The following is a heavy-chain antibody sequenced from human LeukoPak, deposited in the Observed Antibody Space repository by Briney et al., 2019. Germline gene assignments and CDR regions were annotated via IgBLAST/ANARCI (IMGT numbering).Heavy chain of an antibody. CDR1: GGSFSGYY. J-gene: IGHJ4*02. CDR2: INHSGST. D-gene: IGHD2-2*01. Sequence: SETLSLTCAVYGGSFSGYYWSWIRQPPGKGLERIGEINHSGSTNYNPSLKSRVTISVDTSKNQFSLKLSSVTAADTAVYYCARITSPNCSSTSCHIWGFDYWGQGTLVTVSS. V-gene: IGHV4-34*01. CDR3: ARITSPNCSSTSCHIWGFDY.